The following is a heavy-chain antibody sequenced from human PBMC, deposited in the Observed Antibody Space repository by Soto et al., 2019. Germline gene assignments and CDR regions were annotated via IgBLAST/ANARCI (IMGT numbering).Heavy chain of an antibody. CDR2: MNPNSGNT. CDR3: ARGRGDVLLWFGEFYHYFDY. Sequence: ASVKVSCKASGYTFTSYDINWVRQATGQGLEWMGWMNPNSGNTGYAQKFQGRVTMTRNTSISTAYMGLSSLRSEDTAVYYCARGRGDVLLWFGEFYHYFDYWGQGPLVTVSS. V-gene: IGHV1-8*01. J-gene: IGHJ4*02. CDR1: GYTFTSYD. D-gene: IGHD3-10*01.